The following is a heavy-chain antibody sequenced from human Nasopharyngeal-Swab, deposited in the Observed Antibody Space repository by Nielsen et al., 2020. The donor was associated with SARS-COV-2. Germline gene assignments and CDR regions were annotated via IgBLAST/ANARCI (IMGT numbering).Heavy chain of an antibody. CDR1: GFCLSSFF. J-gene: IGHJ4*01. CDR3: ARDIGGFGGY. Sequence: GGSLRLSCAASGFCLSSFFMYWVRQVPGEGLVWVSRIDTGGTRTDYAESVKGRFTISRDNAKNTLYLQMNNLRPEDTAVYYCARDIGGFGGYWGQGTLVTVSS. CDR2: IDTGGTRT. V-gene: IGHV3-74*01. D-gene: IGHD4-23*01.